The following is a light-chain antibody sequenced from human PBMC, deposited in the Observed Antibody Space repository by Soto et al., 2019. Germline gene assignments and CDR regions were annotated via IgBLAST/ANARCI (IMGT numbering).Light chain of an antibody. V-gene: IGKV1-5*03. CDR2: KAS. CDR1: QSISYW. Sequence: DIQMTQSPYTLSASVGDRVTITCRASQSISYWLAWYQQQPGKAPNLLIYKASSLESGVPSRFSGSGSGTEFTLTISCLQPDDFATYYCQQYNNYWTFGQGTKVEIK. J-gene: IGKJ1*01. CDR3: QQYNNYWT.